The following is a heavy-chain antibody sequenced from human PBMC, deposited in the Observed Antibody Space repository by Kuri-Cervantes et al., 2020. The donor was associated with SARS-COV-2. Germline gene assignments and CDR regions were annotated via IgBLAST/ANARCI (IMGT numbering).Heavy chain of an antibody. CDR1: GFTFSSYA. J-gene: IGHJ6*02. D-gene: IGHD3-10*01. V-gene: IGHV3-23*03. Sequence: GESLKISCAASGFTFSSYAMSWVRQAPGKGLEWVSVIYSGGSSTYYADSVKGRFTISRDNSKNTLYLQMNSLRAEDTAVYYCASMVWGNYGMDVWGQGTTVTVSS. CDR2: IYSGGSST. CDR3: ASMVWGNYGMDV.